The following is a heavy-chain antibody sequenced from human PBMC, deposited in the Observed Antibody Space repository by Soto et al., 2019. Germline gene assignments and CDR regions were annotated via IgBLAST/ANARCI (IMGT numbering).Heavy chain of an antibody. D-gene: IGHD1-7*01. V-gene: IGHV3-30*18. CDR2: ISNDGSNK. J-gene: IGHJ4*02. CDR1: GFTFNTYG. CDR3: ANWNYPQSD. Sequence: QVQLVESGGGVVQPGKSLRLSCAASGFTFNTYGMHWVRQAPGKGPEWVAVISNDGSNKYYADSVKGRFTISRDNSKNTLYLQMNRLRAEDTAVYYCANWNYPQSDWGQGTLVTGSS.